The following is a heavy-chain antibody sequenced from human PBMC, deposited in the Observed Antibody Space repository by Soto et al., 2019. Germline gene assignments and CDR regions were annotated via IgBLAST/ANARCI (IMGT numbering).Heavy chain of an antibody. CDR3: TRDQNGGNPFDY. CDR1: GYTLTNYA. CDR2: IDPGSGNP. D-gene: IGHD2-8*01. J-gene: IGHJ4*02. V-gene: IGHV1-3*01. Sequence: QVQLVQSGAEVKKPGASVRVSCKASGYTLTNYAIHWVRQAAGQRLEWLAWIDPGSGNPTYSQKFQGRITLSRDNSASTFYMDLSSLTSEDTAVYFCTRDQNGGNPFDYWGQGTLVTVSS.